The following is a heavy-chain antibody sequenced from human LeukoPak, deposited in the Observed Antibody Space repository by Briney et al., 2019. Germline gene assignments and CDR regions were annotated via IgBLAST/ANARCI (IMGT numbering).Heavy chain of an antibody. CDR3: AREYSGYAPGGY. CDR1: GYTFTSYY. V-gene: IGHV1-46*01. Sequence: GASVKVSCKASGYTFTSYYMHWVRQAPGQGLEWMGIINPSGGSTSYAQKFQGRATMTRDTSLSAAYMELSRLRSDDTAVYYCAREYSGYAPGGYWGQGTLVTVSS. D-gene: IGHD5-12*01. CDR2: INPSGGST. J-gene: IGHJ4*02.